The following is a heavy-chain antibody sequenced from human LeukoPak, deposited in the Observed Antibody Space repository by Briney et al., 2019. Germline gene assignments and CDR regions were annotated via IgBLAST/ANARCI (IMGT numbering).Heavy chain of an antibody. CDR1: GYTFTGYY. CDR3: ATEGWSGRNY. D-gene: IGHD6-19*01. J-gene: IGHJ4*02. CDR2: IIPIFGTA. V-gene: IGHV1-69*05. Sequence: SVKVSCKASGYTFTGYYVHWVRQAPGQGLEWMGGIIPIFGTANYAQKFQGRVTITTDESTSTAYMELSSLRSEDTAVYYCATEGWSGRNYWGQGTLVTVSS.